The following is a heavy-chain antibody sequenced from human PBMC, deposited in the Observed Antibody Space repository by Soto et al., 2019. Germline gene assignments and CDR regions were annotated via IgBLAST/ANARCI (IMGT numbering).Heavy chain of an antibody. CDR2: IRAYNGNT. CDR1: GYTFTSYG. CDR3: ARDAPPEDY. J-gene: IGHJ4*02. V-gene: IGHV1-18*01. Sequence: QVQLVQSGTEVKKPGASVKVSCKASGYTFTSYGISWVRQAPGQGLEWMGWIRAYNGNTNYAQKIQGRVTMTTDTPTSTAYMELRSLRSADTAVYYCARDAPPEDYWGQGTLVTVSS.